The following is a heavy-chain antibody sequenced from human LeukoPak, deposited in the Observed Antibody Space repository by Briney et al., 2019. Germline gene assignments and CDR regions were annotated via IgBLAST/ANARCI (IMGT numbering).Heavy chain of an antibody. CDR2: INHSGST. V-gene: IGHV4-34*01. Sequence: SETLSLTCAVYGGSFSGYYWSWIRQPPGKGLEWIGEINHSGSTNYNPSLKSRVTISVDTSKNQFSLKLSSVTAADTAVYYCARISGSYYAVRMTRFDYWGQGTLVTVSS. J-gene: IGHJ4*02. D-gene: IGHD1-26*01. CDR1: GGSFSGYY. CDR3: ARISGSYYAVRMTRFDY.